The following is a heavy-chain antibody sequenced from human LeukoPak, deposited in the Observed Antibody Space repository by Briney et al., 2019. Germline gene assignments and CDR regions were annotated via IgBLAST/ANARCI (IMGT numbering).Heavy chain of an antibody. D-gene: IGHD5-12*01. CDR2: INHSGST. CDR3: ARRNYGYDFPY. Sequence: SETLSLTCAVYGGSFSGYHWSRIRQPPGKGLEWIGEINHSGSTNYNPSLKSRVTMSIDTSKNQFSLQLSSVTAADTAVYYCARRNYGYDFPYWGQGTLVTVSS. J-gene: IGHJ4*02. CDR1: GGSFSGYH. V-gene: IGHV4-34*01.